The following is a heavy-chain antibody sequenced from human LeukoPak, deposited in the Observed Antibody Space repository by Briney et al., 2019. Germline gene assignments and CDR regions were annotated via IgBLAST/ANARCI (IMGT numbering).Heavy chain of an antibody. D-gene: IGHD5-18*01. CDR3: ASSYSYGLYYFDY. V-gene: IGHV3-11*04. Sequence: GGSLRLSCAASGFTFSDYYMSWIRQAPGKGLEWVSYISSSGGTIYYADSVKGRFTISRDNAKNSLYLQMNSLRAEDTAVYYCASSYSYGLYYFDYWGQGTLVTVSS. CDR1: GFTFSDYY. CDR2: ISSSGGTI. J-gene: IGHJ4*02.